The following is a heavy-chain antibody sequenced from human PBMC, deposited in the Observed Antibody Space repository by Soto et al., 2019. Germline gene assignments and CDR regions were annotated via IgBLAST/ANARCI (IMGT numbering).Heavy chain of an antibody. CDR3: ARSRKPSYYSGPYFDF. CDR1: GFTFSDYY. D-gene: IGHD3-10*01. V-gene: IGHV3-11*01. J-gene: IGHJ4*02. CDR2: ISGAGS. Sequence: GGSLRLSCAASGFTFSDYYMSWMRKAQGKGLEWIAYISGAGSNYADSVQGRFTISRDNTKNSLYLQMNSLRDEDTAVYYCARSRKPSYYSGPYFDFWGQGALVTVSS.